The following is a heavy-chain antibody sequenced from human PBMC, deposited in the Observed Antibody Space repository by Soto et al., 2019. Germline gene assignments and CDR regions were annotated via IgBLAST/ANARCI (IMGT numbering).Heavy chain of an antibody. Sequence: GGSLRLSCAASGFTFSSYWMHWVRQAPGEGLVWVPRINSDGSSTSYADSVKGRFTISRDNAKNTLYLQMNSLRAEDTAVYYCASEPPAAPVALDYWGHGTLVTVSS. CDR3: ASEPPAAPVALDY. V-gene: IGHV3-74*01. CDR1: GFTFSSYW. D-gene: IGHD6-19*01. J-gene: IGHJ4*01. CDR2: INSDGSST.